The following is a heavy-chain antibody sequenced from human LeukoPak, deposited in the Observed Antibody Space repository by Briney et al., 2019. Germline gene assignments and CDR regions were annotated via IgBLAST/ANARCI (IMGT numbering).Heavy chain of an antibody. V-gene: IGHV1-69*13. Sequence: GASVKVSCKAPGGTFSSYAISWVRQAPGQGLEWMGGIIPIFGTANYAQKFQGRVTITADESTSTAYMELSSLRSEDTAVYYCARVVVPAATSIYYGMDVWGQGTTVTVSS. CDR1: GGTFSSYA. CDR3: ARVVVPAATSIYYGMDV. D-gene: IGHD2-2*01. CDR2: IIPIFGTA. J-gene: IGHJ6*02.